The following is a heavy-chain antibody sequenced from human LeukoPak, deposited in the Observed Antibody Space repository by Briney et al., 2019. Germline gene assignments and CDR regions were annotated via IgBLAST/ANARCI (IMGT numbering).Heavy chain of an antibody. J-gene: IGHJ5*02. D-gene: IGHD5-12*01. CDR1: GGSISSSSYY. Sequence: PSETLSLTCTVSGGSISSSSYYWGWIRQPPGKGLEWIGSIYYSGSTYYNPSLKSRVTISVDTSKNQFSLKLSSVTAADTAVYYCARDGPPSGLIHNWFDPWGQGTLVTVSS. V-gene: IGHV4-39*07. CDR2: IYYSGST. CDR3: ARDGPPSGLIHNWFDP.